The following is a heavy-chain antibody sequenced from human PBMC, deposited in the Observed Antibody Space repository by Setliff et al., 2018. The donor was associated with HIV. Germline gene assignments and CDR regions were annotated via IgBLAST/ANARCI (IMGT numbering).Heavy chain of an antibody. CDR2: INTSGGSA. D-gene: IGHD6-19*01. V-gene: IGHV1-46*01. CDR1: GYTFTSYP. CDR3: ARNQGDSSGWYAGDY. J-gene: IGHJ4*01. Sequence: GASVKVSCKASGYTFTSYPMHWVRQAPGQGLEWMGVINTSGGSAGYAEKFRGRVTMTRDTSTSTVYIDLRSLRSEDTAVYYCARNQGDSSGWYAGDYWGHGTLVTVSS.